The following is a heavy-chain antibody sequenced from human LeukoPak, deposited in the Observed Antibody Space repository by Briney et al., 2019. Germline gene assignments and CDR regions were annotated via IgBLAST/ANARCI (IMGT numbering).Heavy chain of an antibody. CDR3: ARGIYFDWLFYY. V-gene: IGHV3-21*01. Sequence: GGSLRLSCAASGFTFSDYNMRWIRQAPGKGLEWVSSISSNSDYIYYADSVKGRFTISRDNAKNSLFLQMNSLRAEDTAVYYCARGIYFDWLFYYWGQGTLVTVSS. D-gene: IGHD3-9*01. J-gene: IGHJ4*02. CDR1: GFTFSDYN. CDR2: ISSNSDYI.